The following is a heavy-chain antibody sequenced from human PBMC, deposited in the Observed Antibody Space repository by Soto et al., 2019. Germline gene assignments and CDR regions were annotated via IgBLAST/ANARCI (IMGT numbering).Heavy chain of an antibody. Sequence: SDTLRLTCTFAGGSIGNYFWRWIRHPAGGGLEGIGRIYHTGATNYHPSLKSRVMMSVDMSQNQYSLKVSSVTAADTAVYYCARERGKFYYYDSSGYYYGAFDIWGQGTMVTVSS. CDR1: GGSIGNYF. J-gene: IGHJ3*02. D-gene: IGHD3-22*01. V-gene: IGHV4-4*07. CDR3: ARERGKFYYYDSSGYYYGAFDI. CDR2: IYHTGAT.